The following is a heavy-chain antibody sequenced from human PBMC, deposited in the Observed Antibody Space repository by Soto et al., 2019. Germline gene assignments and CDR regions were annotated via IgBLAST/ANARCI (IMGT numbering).Heavy chain of an antibody. V-gene: IGHV2-5*02. D-gene: IGHD3-22*01. CDR2: IYWDDDK. CDR3: SHRGSGYSLCDD. CDR1: GFSLSTSGVG. Sequence: QITLKESGTPLVKPTQTLTLTCTFSGFSLSTSGVGVGWIRQPPGKALEWLALIYWDDDKCYSPSLKSRHTISKGTAKKQVVQTKPNMNHVDEATYYCSHRGSGYSLCDDWGQGTLVTVST. J-gene: IGHJ4*02.